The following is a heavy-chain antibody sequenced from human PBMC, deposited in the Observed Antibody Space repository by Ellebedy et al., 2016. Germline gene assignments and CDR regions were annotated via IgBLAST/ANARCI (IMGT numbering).Heavy chain of an antibody. Sequence: ASVKVSXKASRGTFSSYGISWVRQAPGQGLEWMGWISAYNGNTNYAQKFQGRVTMTEDTSTDTAYMELSSLRSEDTAVYYCATYYYGSGSYYKRGMDVWGQGTTVTVSS. CDR2: ISAYNGNT. D-gene: IGHD3-10*01. CDR1: RGTFSSYG. CDR3: ATYYYGSGSYYKRGMDV. J-gene: IGHJ6*02. V-gene: IGHV1-18*01.